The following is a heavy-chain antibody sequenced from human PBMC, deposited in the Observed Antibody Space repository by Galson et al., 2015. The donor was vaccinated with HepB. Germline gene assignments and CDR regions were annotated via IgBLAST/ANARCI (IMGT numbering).Heavy chain of an antibody. CDR3: ARYSSSWYRRAFDI. V-gene: IGHV1-69*10. Sequence: SVKVSCKASGGTFSSYAISWVRQAPGQGLEWTGGIIPILGIANYAQKFQGRVTITADKSTSTAYMELSSLRSEDTAVYYCARYSSSWYRRAFDIWGQGTMVTVSS. CDR1: GGTFSSYA. CDR2: IIPILGIA. J-gene: IGHJ3*02. D-gene: IGHD6-13*01.